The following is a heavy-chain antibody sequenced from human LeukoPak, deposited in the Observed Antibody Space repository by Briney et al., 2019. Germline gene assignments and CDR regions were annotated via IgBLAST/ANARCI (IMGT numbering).Heavy chain of an antibody. D-gene: IGHD1-1*01. CDR2: ISGSGGST. CDR3: AKAKKVQGPGHYFDY. Sequence: GGSLRLSCAASGFTFSSYAMSWVRQAPGKGPEWVSAISGSGGSTYYADSVKGRFTISRDNSKNTLYLQMNSLRAEDTAVYYCAKAKKVQGPGHYFDYWGQGTLVTVSS. CDR1: GFTFSSYA. V-gene: IGHV3-23*01. J-gene: IGHJ4*02.